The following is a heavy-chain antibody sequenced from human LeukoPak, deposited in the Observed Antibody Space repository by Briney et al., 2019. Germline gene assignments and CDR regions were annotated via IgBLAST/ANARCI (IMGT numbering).Heavy chain of an antibody. CDR2: IIPIFGTA. J-gene: IGHJ4*02. V-gene: IGHV1-69*13. Sequence: SVKVSCKASGYTFTSYGISWVRQAPGQGLEWMGGIIPIFGTANYAQKFQGRVTITADESTSTAYMELSSLRSEDTAVYYCARGGTNYDFWSGYLDYWGQGTLVTVSS. D-gene: IGHD3-3*01. CDR1: GYTFTSYG. CDR3: ARGGTNYDFWSGYLDY.